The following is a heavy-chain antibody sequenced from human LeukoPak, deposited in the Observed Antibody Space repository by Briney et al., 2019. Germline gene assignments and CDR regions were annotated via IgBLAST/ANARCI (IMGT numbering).Heavy chain of an antibody. D-gene: IGHD3-10*01. CDR2: INPNSGGT. J-gene: IGHJ6*03. V-gene: IGHV1-2*02. CDR3: ARDGGITMVRGFYDMDV. Sequence: GASVKVSCKASGYTFTGYYMHWVRQAPGQGLEWMGWINPNSGGTNYAQKFQGRVTMTRDTSISTAYMELSRLRSDDTAVYYCARDGGITMVRGFYDMDVWGKGTTVTVSS. CDR1: GYTFTGYY.